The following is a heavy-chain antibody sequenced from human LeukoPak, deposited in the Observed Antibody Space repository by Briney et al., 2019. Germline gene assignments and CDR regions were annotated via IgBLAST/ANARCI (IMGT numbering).Heavy chain of an antibody. CDR2: ISAGGDNT. Sequence: GGSLRLSCAASGFTFSSYAMIWVRQAPGKGLEWVSGISAGGDNTYYAGSVKGRFTISRDNSENTLFLQMNSLRAEDTAVYYCAKSNQYTNVWYRYWGQGTLVTVSS. V-gene: IGHV3-23*01. CDR1: GFTFSSYA. D-gene: IGHD6-19*01. CDR3: AKSNQYTNVWYRY. J-gene: IGHJ4*02.